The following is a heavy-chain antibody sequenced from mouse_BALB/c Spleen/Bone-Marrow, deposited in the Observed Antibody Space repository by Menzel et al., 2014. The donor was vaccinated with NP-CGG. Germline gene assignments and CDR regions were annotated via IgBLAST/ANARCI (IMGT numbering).Heavy chain of an antibody. CDR3: ARTYRPFALDY. CDR1: GFTFSDYY. Sequence: EVKVEESGGGLVKPGGSLKLSCAASGFTFSDYYMYWVRQTPEKRLEWVATISDGGSYTDYPGSVKGRFTVSGDNAKNNLYLQMSSLKSEDTAMYFCARTYRPFALDYWGQGTSVTVSS. V-gene: IGHV5-4*02. D-gene: IGHD2-14*01. J-gene: IGHJ4*01. CDR2: ISDGGSYT.